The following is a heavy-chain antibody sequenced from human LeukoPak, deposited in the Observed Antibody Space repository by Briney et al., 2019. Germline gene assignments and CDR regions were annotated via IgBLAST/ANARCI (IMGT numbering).Heavy chain of an antibody. J-gene: IGHJ3*02. Sequence: GGSLRLSCAASGFTFANAWMSWVRQTPGRGLEWVGRIRSKTDGGTTDYAAPVKGIFTISRDDSKNTLYLQMSSLKNEDTAVYYCTIDLYRTSELPGLGIWGQGTMVTVSS. CDR2: IRSKTDGGTT. CDR3: TIDLYRTSELPGLGI. CDR1: GFTFANAW. V-gene: IGHV3-15*01. D-gene: IGHD2-2*02.